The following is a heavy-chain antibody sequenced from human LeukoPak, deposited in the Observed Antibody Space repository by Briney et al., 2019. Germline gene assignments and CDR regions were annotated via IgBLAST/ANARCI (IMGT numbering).Heavy chain of an antibody. CDR3: ARDRYYYDSSGYQPFDY. D-gene: IGHD3-22*01. CDR1: GYTFTSYY. CDR2: INPSGGST. Sequence: ASMKVSCKAFGYTFTSYYMHWVRQAPGQGLEWMGIINPSGGSTSYAQKFQGSVTMTRDTSTSTVYMELSSLRSEDTAVYYCARDRYYYDSSGYQPFDYWGQGTLVTVSS. J-gene: IGHJ4*02. V-gene: IGHV1-46*01.